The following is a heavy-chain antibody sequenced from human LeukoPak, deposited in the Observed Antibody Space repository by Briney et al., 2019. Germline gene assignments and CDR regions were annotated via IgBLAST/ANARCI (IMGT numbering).Heavy chain of an antibody. J-gene: IGHJ4*02. CDR2: ISAYNGNT. D-gene: IGHD5-18*01. Sequence: ASVKVSCTASGYTFTSYGISWVRQAPGQGLGRMGWISAYNGNTNYAQKLQGRVDMPTDTSTSTAYMELRSLRSDDTAVYYCARETELWFDYWGQGTLVTVSS. CDR1: GYTFTSYG. CDR3: ARETELWFDY. V-gene: IGHV1-18*01.